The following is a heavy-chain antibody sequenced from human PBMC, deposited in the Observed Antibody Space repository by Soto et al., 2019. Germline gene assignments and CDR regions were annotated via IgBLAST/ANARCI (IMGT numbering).Heavy chain of an antibody. CDR2: IYYSGST. J-gene: IGHJ6*02. CDR1: GGSISSGDYY. D-gene: IGHD3-3*01. Sequence: SETLSLTCTVSGGSISSGDYYWSWIRQPPGKGLEWIGYIYYSGSTYYNPSLKSRVTISVDTSKNQFSLKLSSVTAADTAVYYCARELGGFWSGYYYYYGMDVWGQGTTVTVSS. CDR3: ARELGGFWSGYYYYYGMDV. V-gene: IGHV4-30-4*01.